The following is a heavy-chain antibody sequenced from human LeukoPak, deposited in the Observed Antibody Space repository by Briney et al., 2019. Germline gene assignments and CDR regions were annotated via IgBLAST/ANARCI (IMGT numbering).Heavy chain of an antibody. CDR1: GGSISSYF. J-gene: IGHJ4*02. D-gene: IGHD5-12*01. V-gene: IGHV4-59*12. CDR3: AREPTSGREPTSGRPLDY. CDR2: IYYSGST. Sequence: SETLSLTCTVSGGSISSYFWGWIRQPPGKGLEWIGYIYYSGSTYYNPSLKSRVTISVDTSKNQFSLNLTSVTAADTAVYYCAREPTSGREPTSGRPLDYWGQGTLVTVSS.